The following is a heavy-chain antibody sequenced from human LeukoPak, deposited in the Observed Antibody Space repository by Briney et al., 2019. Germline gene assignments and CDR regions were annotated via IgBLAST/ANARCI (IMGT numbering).Heavy chain of an antibody. CDR2: VFYSGSL. CDR1: GGSISSSY. CDR3: ARHSYGSYWYFDL. Sequence: KASETLSLTCTVSGGSISSSYWSWIRQPPGGGVEWIGDVFYSGSLENNPSLKSRVTMSLDTSENRFSLNLRCVTSEDTAVYYCARHSYGSYWYFDLWGRGTLVTVSS. V-gene: IGHV4-59*01. J-gene: IGHJ2*01. D-gene: IGHD5-18*01.